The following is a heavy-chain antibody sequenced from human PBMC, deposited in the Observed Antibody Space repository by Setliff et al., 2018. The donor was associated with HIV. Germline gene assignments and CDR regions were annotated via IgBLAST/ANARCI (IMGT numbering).Heavy chain of an antibody. CDR2: INHRGDT. V-gene: IGHV4-34*01. Sequence: SETLSLTCAVYGGSFSGYYWTWIRQPPGKGLEWIGDINHRGDTKYNPSLRSRVIISVYKSKNQFSLKLNSVTAADTAVYYCARVRLELRQYWFDSWGQGSPVTVSS. D-gene: IGHD1-7*01. CDR1: GGSFSGYY. CDR3: ARVRLELRQYWFDS. J-gene: IGHJ5*01.